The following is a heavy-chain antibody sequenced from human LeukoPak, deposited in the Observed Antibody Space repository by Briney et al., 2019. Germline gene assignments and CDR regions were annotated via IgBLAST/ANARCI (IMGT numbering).Heavy chain of an antibody. Sequence: TSVKVSCKASGFTFTSSAVQWVRQARGQRLEWIGWIVVGSGNTNYAQKFQERVTITRDMSTSTAYMELSSLRSEDTAVYYCAASPDYYDSSGYSYYFDYWGQGTLVTVSS. CDR1: GFTFTSSA. V-gene: IGHV1-58*01. J-gene: IGHJ4*02. CDR3: AASPDYYDSSGYSYYFDY. D-gene: IGHD3-22*01. CDR2: IVVGSGNT.